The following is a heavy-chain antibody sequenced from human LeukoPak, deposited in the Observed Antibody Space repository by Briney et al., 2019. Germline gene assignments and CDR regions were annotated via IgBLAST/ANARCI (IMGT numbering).Heavy chain of an antibody. CDR2: FDPEDGET. Sequence: GASVKVSCKVSGYTLTELSMHWVRQAPGKGLERMGGFDPEDGETIYAQKFQGRVTMTEDTSTDTAYMELSSLRSEDTAVYYCATVDIVATIPSSFDYWGQGTLVTVSS. D-gene: IGHD5-12*01. J-gene: IGHJ4*02. CDR3: ATVDIVATIPSSFDY. CDR1: GYTLTELS. V-gene: IGHV1-24*01.